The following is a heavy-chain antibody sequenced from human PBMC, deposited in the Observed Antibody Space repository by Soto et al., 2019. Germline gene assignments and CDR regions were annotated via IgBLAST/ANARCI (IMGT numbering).Heavy chain of an antibody. D-gene: IGHD4-17*01. V-gene: IGHV3-49*01. CDR1: GFSFVDYT. Sequence: GGSLRLSCKASGFSFVDYTMSWFRQAPGGGLEWVSFVRSKAYGGTTEYAASVVGRFSISRDGSKSIAYLQMDNLKTEDTGVYYCARDLASYANGDLYGMEDWGQGTTVTVSS. CDR2: VRSKAYGGTT. CDR3: ARDLASYANGDLYGMED. J-gene: IGHJ6*02.